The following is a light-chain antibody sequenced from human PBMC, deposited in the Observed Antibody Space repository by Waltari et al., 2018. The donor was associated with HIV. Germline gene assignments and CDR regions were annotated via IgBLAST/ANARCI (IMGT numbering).Light chain of an antibody. J-gene: IGLJ1*01. Sequence: QSVLTQPHSVSGAPGQRVTISCSGSSSNIGANHDVHWYQQLPGTAPKSLISGAYLRPLGVPDRFSGSTSGTSAFLAITALQPEAEADYFCQSYDTSLGAFYVFGTGPKVTVL. CDR2: GAY. V-gene: IGLV1-40*01. CDR1: SSNIGANHD. CDR3: QSYDTSLGAFYV.